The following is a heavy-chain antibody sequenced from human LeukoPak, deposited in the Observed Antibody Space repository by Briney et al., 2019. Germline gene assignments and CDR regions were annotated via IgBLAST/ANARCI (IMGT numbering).Heavy chain of an antibody. Sequence: GRSPRLSCTASGXTFSKNDMHWVRQAPGKGLEWVAVLSYDGRNTYYAESVKGRFTISRDNTKNTLYLQMNSLRAEDTAVYYCAREGGAGGTIDYWGQGTLVTVSS. V-gene: IGHV3-30*03. CDR3: AREGGAGGTIDY. CDR2: LSYDGRNT. D-gene: IGHD2-8*01. CDR1: GXTFSKND. J-gene: IGHJ4*02.